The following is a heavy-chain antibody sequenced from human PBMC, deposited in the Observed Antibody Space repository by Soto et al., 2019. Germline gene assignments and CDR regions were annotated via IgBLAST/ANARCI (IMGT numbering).Heavy chain of an antibody. CDR2: IIQEGRQQ. Sequence: PGGSLRLSCAASGFSFSNYWMTWVRQAPGKGLEWVANIIQEGRQQYYGDSAKGRSTISRDNARDSLYLQMKSLRDDDTAVYYCARDISRRQSYDVMTGMFDLWGQGTLVTVSS. V-gene: IGHV3-7*01. CDR3: ARDISRRQSYDVMTGMFDL. D-gene: IGHD3-3*01. J-gene: IGHJ5*02. CDR1: GFSFSNYW.